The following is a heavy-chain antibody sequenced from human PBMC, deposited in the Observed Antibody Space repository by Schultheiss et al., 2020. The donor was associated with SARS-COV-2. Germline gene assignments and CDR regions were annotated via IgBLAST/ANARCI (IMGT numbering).Heavy chain of an antibody. J-gene: IGHJ6*02. V-gene: IGHV3-30-3*01. CDR1: GFTFSSYA. CDR2: ISYDGSNK. Sequence: GESLKISCAASGFTFSSYAMHWVRQAPGKGLEWVAVISYDGSNKYYADSVKGRFTISRDNSKNTLYLQMNSLRAEDTAVYYCAKGDDYGDYRYYYGMDVWGQGTTVTVSS. CDR3: AKGDDYGDYRYYYGMDV. D-gene: IGHD4-17*01.